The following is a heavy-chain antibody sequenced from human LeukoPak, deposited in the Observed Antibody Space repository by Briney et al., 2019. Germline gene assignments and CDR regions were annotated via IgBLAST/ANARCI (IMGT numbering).Heavy chain of an antibody. J-gene: IGHJ5*02. CDR3: ARGRPPMGDPSWFDP. CDR2: IYHSGST. Sequence: SETLSLTCTVSGYSISSGYYWGWIRQPPGKGPEWIGSIYHSGSTYYNPSLKSRVTISVDTSKNQFSLKLSSVTAADTAVYYCARGRPPMGDPSWFDPWGQGTLVTVSP. CDR1: GYSISSGYY. D-gene: IGHD3-16*01. V-gene: IGHV4-38-2*02.